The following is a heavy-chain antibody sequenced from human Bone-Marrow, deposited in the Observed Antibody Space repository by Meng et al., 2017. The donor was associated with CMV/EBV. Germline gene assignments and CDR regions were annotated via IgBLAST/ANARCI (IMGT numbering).Heavy chain of an antibody. J-gene: IGHJ6*02. Sequence: ASVKVSCKASGYTFTSYDINWVRQATGQGLEWMGWMNPNSGNTGYAQKFQGRVTMTRNTSISTAYMELSSLRSEDTAVYYCARGGSYQLLSYYYYGMDVWGQGTMVTVSS. CDR3: ARGGSYQLLSYYYYGMDV. CDR2: MNPNSGNT. V-gene: IGHV1-8*01. D-gene: IGHD2-2*01. CDR1: GYTFTSYD.